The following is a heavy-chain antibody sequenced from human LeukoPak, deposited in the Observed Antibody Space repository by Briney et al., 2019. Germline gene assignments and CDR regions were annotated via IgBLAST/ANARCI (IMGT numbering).Heavy chain of an antibody. CDR1: GGSFSGYY. CDR3: ARGLYYDSSGYRNWFDP. Sequence: SETLSLTCAVYGGSFSGYYWSWIRQPPGKGLEWIGEINHSGSTSYNPSLKSRVTISVDTSKNQFSLKLSSVTAADTAVYYCARGLYYDSSGYRNWFDPWGQGTLVTVSS. CDR2: INHSGST. D-gene: IGHD3-22*01. V-gene: IGHV4-34*01. J-gene: IGHJ5*02.